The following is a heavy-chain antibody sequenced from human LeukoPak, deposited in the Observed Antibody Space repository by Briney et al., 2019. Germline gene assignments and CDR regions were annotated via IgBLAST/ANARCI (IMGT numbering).Heavy chain of an antibody. J-gene: IGHJ4*02. CDR3: ARGYSSSWYGALWGGFDLDY. D-gene: IGHD6-13*01. Sequence: GGSLRPSCAASGFTFSSYEMNWVRQAPGKGLEWVSYISSSGSTIYYADSVKGRFTISRDNAKNSLYLQMNSLRAEDTAVYYCARGYSSSWYGALWGGFDLDYWGQGTLATVSS. CDR2: ISSSGSTI. CDR1: GFTFSSYE. V-gene: IGHV3-48*03.